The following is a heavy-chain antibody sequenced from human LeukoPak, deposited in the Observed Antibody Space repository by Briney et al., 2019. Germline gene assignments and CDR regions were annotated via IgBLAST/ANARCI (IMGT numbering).Heavy chain of an antibody. D-gene: IGHD2-8*02. V-gene: IGHV4-4*07. CDR3: ATGGSGYRYFDL. J-gene: IGHJ2*01. CDR2: IYTSGST. CDR1: GGSISSYY. Sequence: KPSETLSLTCTVSGGSISSYYWSWIRQPAGKGLEWIGRIYTSGSTNYNPSLKSRVTISVDKSKNQFSLKLSSVTAADTAVYYCATGGSGYRYFDLWGRGTLVTVSS.